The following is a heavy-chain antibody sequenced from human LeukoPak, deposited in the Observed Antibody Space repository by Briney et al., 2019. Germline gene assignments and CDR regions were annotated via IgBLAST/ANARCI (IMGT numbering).Heavy chain of an antibody. V-gene: IGHV4-59*01. D-gene: IGHD7-27*01. Sequence: SETLSLTCTVSGGSISSYYWSWIRQPPGKGLEWIGYIYYSGSTNYNPSLKSRVTISVDTSKNQFSLKLSSVTAADTAVYYCASSSPPPWAPFDYWGQGTLVTVSS. J-gene: IGHJ4*02. CDR1: GGSISSYY. CDR2: IYYSGST. CDR3: ASSSPPPWAPFDY.